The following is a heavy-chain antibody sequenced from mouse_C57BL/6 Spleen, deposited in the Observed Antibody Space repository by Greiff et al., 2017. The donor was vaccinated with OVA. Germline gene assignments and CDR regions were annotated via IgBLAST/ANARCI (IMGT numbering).Heavy chain of an antibody. V-gene: IGHV1-15*01. CDR2: IDPETGGT. CDR3: TGRGYGAWCDY. D-gene: IGHD2-2*01. Sequence: QVQLQQSGAELVRPGASVTLSCKASGYTFTDYEMHWVKQTPVHGLEWIGAIDPETGGTAYNQKFKGKAILTADKASSTSYMEHGSLAYEGAAVYYCTGRGYGAWCDYWGQGTTLTVSA. J-gene: IGHJ2*01. CDR1: GYTFTDYE.